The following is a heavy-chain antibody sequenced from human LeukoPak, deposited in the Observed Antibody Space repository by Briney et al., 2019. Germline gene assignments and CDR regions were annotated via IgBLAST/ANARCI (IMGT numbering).Heavy chain of an antibody. J-gene: IGHJ4*02. V-gene: IGHV3-74*01. CDR1: GFTFSTNW. Sequence: GGSLRLSCAASGFTFSTNWMHWVRQAPGKGLLWVSGIKNDGSGTFYADSVKGRFTIPRDNAKDTLYLQMNNLRAEDTAVYYCAKDLTDYGAFDYWGQGILVTVSS. CDR2: IKNDGSGT. D-gene: IGHD4-17*01. CDR3: AKDLTDYGAFDY.